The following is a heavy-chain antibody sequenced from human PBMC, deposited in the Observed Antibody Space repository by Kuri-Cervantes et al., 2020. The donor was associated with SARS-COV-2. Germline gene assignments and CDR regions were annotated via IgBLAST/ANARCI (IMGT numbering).Heavy chain of an antibody. CDR2: IYHSGST. V-gene: IGHV4-38-2*02. Sequence: GSLRLSCTVSGYSISSGYYWGWIRQPPGKGLEWIGSIYHSGSTYYNPSLKSRVTISVDTSKNQFSLKLSSVTAADTAVCYCARTVTTTPDYWGQGTLVTVSS. CDR3: ARTVTTTPDY. CDR1: GYSISSGYY. D-gene: IGHD4-11*01. J-gene: IGHJ4*02.